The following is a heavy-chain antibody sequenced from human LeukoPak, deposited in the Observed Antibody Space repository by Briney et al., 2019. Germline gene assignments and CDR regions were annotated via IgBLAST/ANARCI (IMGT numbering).Heavy chain of an antibody. CDR2: IYYSGST. J-gene: IGHJ4*02. CDR1: GGSISSYY. CDR3: ARHVDGYNDY. Sequence: SETLSLTCTVSGGSISSYYWSWIRQPPGKGLEWIGYIYYSGSTNYNPSLKSRVTISVDTSKNQFSLKLSSVTAADTALYYCARHVDGYNDYWGQGTLVTVSS. D-gene: IGHD5-24*01. V-gene: IGHV4-59*08.